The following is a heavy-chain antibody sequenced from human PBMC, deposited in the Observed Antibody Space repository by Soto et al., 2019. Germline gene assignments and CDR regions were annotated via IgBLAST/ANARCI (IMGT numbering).Heavy chain of an antibody. CDR1: GYAFTTYS. D-gene: IGHD1-1*01. CDR3: ARGRYGNY. CDR2: ISAHNGNT. Sequence: QVHLVQSGAEVKKPGASVKVSCKGSGYAFTTYSITWVRQAPEQGLERMGWISAHNGNTNYAQKHQGRITVTRDTSTSTAYMEMRSLRSDDTAVYYWARGRYGNYWGHGALVTVFS. J-gene: IGHJ4*01. V-gene: IGHV1-18*01.